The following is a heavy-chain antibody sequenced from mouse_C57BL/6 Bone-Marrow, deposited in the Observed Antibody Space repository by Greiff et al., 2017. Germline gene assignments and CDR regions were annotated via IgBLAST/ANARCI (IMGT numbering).Heavy chain of an antibody. V-gene: IGHV1-81*01. CDR2: IYPRSGNT. CDR1: GYTFTSYG. CDR3: SRGDYCAMDF. Sequence: QVQLQQSGAELARPGASVKLSCKASGYTFTSYGISWVKQRTGQGLEWIGEIYPRSGNTYYNEKFKGKATLTADTSSSTAYMELRSLTSADSAVCFCSRGDYCAMDFWGQETSVTVSS. J-gene: IGHJ4*01.